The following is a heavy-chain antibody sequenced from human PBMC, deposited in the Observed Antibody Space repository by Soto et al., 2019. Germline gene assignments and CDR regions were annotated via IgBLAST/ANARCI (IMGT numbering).Heavy chain of an antibody. Sequence: PGGSLRLSCAASGFTFSSYWMSWVRQAPGKGLEWVANIKQDGSEKYYVDSVKGRFTISRDNAKNSLYLQMNSLRAEDTAVYYCARDREMATIGSLDYWGQGTLVTSPQ. V-gene: IGHV3-7*03. CDR3: ARDREMATIGSLDY. J-gene: IGHJ4*02. D-gene: IGHD5-12*01. CDR2: IKQDGSEK. CDR1: GFTFSSYW.